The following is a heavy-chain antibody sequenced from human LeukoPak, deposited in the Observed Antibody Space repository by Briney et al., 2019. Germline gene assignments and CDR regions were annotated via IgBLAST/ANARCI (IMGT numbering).Heavy chain of an antibody. D-gene: IGHD6-19*01. Sequence: PGGSLRLSCAASGITFSAYSLNWIRQAPGKGLEWVATITGDSTYISHADSVKGRFIISRDNAKNSVYLQMNSLRAEDTAVYYCARVEGEVAGYVNWFDPWGQGTLVTVSS. CDR3: ARVEGEVAGYVNWFDP. V-gene: IGHV3-21*01. CDR2: ITGDSTYI. CDR1: GITFSAYS. J-gene: IGHJ5*02.